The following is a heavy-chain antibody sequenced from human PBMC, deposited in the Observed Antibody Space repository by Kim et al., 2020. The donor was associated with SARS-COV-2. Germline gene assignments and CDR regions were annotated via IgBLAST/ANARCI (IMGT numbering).Heavy chain of an antibody. CDR3: ANGGWLDY. CDR2: ISPGGDEK. J-gene: IGHJ4*02. Sequence: GGSLRLSCVASGFTFRTYWMTWVRQAPGTGLEWVANISPGGDEKNYVDSVKGRFTISRDNAKNSLFLQLNNLRAEDSAVYYCANGGWLDYWGQGTLGTVS. V-gene: IGHV3-7*03. D-gene: IGHD3-10*01. CDR1: GFTFRTYW.